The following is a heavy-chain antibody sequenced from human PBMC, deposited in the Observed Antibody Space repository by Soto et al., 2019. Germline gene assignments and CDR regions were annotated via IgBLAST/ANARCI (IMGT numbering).Heavy chain of an antibody. Sequence: TSETLSLTCTVAGGNISSYCWSWIRKPPGKGLEWIGEINHSGSTNYNPSLKSRVTISVDTSKNQFSLKLTSVTAADTAVYYCARDKITGLFDYWGQGTLVTVSS. CDR2: INHSGST. V-gene: IGHV4-34*01. J-gene: IGHJ4*02. D-gene: IGHD2-8*02. CDR1: GGNISSYC. CDR3: ARDKITGLFDY.